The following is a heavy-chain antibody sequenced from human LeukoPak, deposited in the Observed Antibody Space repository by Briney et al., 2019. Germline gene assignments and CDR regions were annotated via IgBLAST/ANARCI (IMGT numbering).Heavy chain of an antibody. CDR2: IYTSGST. CDR1: GCSISSYC. J-gene: IGHJ3*02. CDR3: ARESWVHSYEI. D-gene: IGHD1-1*01. Sequence: PSETLSLTCTVSGCSISSYCLHWIRQAAGKGLEWIGRIYTSGSTNYNPSLKSRVTISVDTSKNQFSLKLSAVTAADTAVYYCARESWVHSYEIWGQGTMVTVSS. V-gene: IGHV4-4*07.